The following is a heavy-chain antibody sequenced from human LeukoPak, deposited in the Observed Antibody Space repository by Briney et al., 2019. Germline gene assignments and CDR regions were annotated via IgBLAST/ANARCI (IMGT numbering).Heavy chain of an antibody. J-gene: IGHJ3*02. CDR2: IKHSGST. Sequence: PSETLSLTCAVYGGSFSGYYWSWIRQPPGKGLEWIGEIKHSGSTNYNPSLKSRVTISVDTSKNQFSLKLSSVTAADTAVYFCARGPYSYDSSGAFDIWGQGTMVTVSS. D-gene: IGHD3-22*01. CDR3: ARGPYSYDSSGAFDI. V-gene: IGHV4-34*01. CDR1: GGSFSGYY.